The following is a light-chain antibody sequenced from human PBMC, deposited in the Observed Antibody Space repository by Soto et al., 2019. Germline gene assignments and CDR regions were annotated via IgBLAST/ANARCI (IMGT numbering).Light chain of an antibody. V-gene: IGLV2-14*03. Sequence: QSALTQPASVSGSPGQSITISCTGTSSDVGAYNYVSWYQQHPDNAPKVMIYGVSNRPSGVSNRFSGSKSGSTASLTISGLQSEDEADYYCCSYTSTSRYVFGTGTKLTVL. CDR1: SSDVGAYNY. CDR3: CSYTSTSRYV. J-gene: IGLJ1*01. CDR2: GVS.